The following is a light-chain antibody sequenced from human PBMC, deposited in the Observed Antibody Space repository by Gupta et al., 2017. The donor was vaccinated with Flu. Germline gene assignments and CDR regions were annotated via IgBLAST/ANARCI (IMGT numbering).Light chain of an antibody. CDR2: EVS. J-gene: IGLJ2*01. CDR1: SSDVGAYDS. V-gene: IGLV2-14*01. Sequence: QSALTQPASVSGSPGQSITISCTGTSSDVGAYDSVSWYQQHPGNAPKVMIFEVSNRPSGVSNRFSGSTSGNTASLTISGLQPEDEADYYCTSYTSLNTLVFGGGTKLTVL. CDR3: TSYTSLNTLV.